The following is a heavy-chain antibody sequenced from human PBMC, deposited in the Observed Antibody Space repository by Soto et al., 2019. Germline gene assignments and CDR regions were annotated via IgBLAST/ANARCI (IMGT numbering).Heavy chain of an antibody. CDR3: ARQPQEDGSSGWSYYYYYGMDV. V-gene: IGHV3-33*01. J-gene: IGHJ6*02. CDR2: IWYDGSNK. D-gene: IGHD6-19*01. Sequence: GGSLRLSCAASGFTFSSYGMHWVRQAPGKGLEWVAVIWYDGSNKYYADSVKGRFTISRDNSKNTLYLQMNSLRAEDTAVYYCARQPQEDGSSGWSYYYYYGMDVWGQGTTVTVSS. CDR1: GFTFSSYG.